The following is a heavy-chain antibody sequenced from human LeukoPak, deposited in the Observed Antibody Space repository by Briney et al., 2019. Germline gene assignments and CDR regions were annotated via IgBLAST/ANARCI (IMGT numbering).Heavy chain of an antibody. D-gene: IGHD3-22*01. Sequence: SETLSLTCTVSGGSISSYYWSWIRQPAGKGREWIGRIYTSGRTNYNTSLKSRVTTSVDTSENQFSLKLSSVTAADAAVYYCASWETYYYDSSGYFWAAFDIWGQGTMVTVSS. V-gene: IGHV4-4*07. CDR1: GGSISSYY. CDR3: ASWETYYYDSSGYFWAAFDI. J-gene: IGHJ3*02. CDR2: IYTSGRT.